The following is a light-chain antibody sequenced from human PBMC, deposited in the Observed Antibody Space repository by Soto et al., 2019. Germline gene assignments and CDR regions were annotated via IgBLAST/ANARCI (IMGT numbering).Light chain of an antibody. CDR3: QHSLDTPRT. Sequence: DIQMTQSPSSLSASVGDRVTITCRASQNIYTYLHWYQQKPGKAPNLLIYLASNLQSGVPSRFSGSGSGTDFTLTIASLQPEDFAIYYCQHSLDTPRTFGPGTKVDIK. J-gene: IGKJ1*01. V-gene: IGKV1-39*01. CDR2: LAS. CDR1: QNIYTY.